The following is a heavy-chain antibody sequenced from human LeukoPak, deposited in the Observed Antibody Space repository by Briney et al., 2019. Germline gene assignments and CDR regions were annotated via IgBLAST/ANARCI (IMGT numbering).Heavy chain of an antibody. CDR2: IIPIFGTA. CDR3: ARDEYGGNSVWDY. V-gene: IGHV1-69*06. Sequence: ASVKVSCKASGGTFSSYAISWVRQAPGQGLEWMGGIIPIFGTANYAQKFQGRVTITADKSTSTVYMELSSLRSEDTAVYYCARDEYGGNSVWDYWGQGTLVTVSS. J-gene: IGHJ4*02. D-gene: IGHD4-23*01. CDR1: GGTFSSYA.